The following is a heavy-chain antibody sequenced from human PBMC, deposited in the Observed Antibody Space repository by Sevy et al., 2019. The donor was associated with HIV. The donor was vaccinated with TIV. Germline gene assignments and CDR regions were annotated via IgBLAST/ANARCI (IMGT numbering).Heavy chain of an antibody. CDR1: GFTFSSYA. Sequence: GGSLRLSCVASGFTFSSYAMSWVRQAPGKGLEWVSAISGSGGSTYYADSVKGRFTISRDNSKNTLYLQMNSLRAEDTAVHYCAKLSTGYYYYGMDVWGQGTTVTVSS. CDR2: ISGSGGST. CDR3: AKLSTGYYYYGMDV. J-gene: IGHJ6*02. D-gene: IGHD3-10*01. V-gene: IGHV3-23*01.